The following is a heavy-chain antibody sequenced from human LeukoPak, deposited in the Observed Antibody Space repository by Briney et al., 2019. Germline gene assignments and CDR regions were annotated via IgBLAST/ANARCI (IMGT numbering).Heavy chain of an antibody. CDR3: ARWALRYFDWLLYSDYYFDY. D-gene: IGHD3-9*01. J-gene: IGHJ4*02. Sequence: GGSLRLSCAASGFTFSDYYMSWIRQAPGKGLEWVSYISSSGSTIYYADSVKGRLTISRDNAKNSLYLQMNSLRAEDTAVYYCARWALRYFDWLLYSDYYFDYWGQGTLVTVSS. V-gene: IGHV3-11*01. CDR2: ISSSGSTI. CDR1: GFTFSDYY.